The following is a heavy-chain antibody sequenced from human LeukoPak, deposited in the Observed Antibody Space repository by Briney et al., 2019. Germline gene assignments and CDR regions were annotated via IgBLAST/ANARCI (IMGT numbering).Heavy chain of an antibody. CDR2: IRYDGSNK. V-gene: IGHV3-30*02. CDR3: AKGGGTGEYFDL. J-gene: IGHJ2*01. D-gene: IGHD7-27*01. CDR1: GFTFSSYG. Sequence: PGRSLRLSCAASGFTFSSYGMHWVRQAPGKGLEWVAFIRYDGSNKYYADSVKGRFTISRDNSKNTLYLQMNSLRAEDTAVYYCAKGGGTGEYFDLWGRGTLVTVSS.